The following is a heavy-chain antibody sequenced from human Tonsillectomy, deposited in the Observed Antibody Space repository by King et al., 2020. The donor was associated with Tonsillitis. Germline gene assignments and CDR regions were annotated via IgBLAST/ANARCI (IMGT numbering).Heavy chain of an antibody. CDR2: VYYSGST. CDR1: SGSISSASYY. D-gene: IGHD6-19*01. Sequence: QLQESGPGLVKPSETLSLTCTVSSGSISSASYYWGWIRLPPGMGLEWIGSVYYSGSTYYNPSLKSRVTISVDTSKNQFSLKLGSVTAADTAVYYCAGIQWLANYYYYYMDVWGKGTTVTVSS. CDR3: AGIQWLANYYYYYMDV. V-gene: IGHV4-39*01. J-gene: IGHJ6*03.